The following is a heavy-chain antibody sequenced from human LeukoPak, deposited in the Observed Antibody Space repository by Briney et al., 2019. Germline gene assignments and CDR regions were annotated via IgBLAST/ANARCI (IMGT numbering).Heavy chain of an antibody. Sequence: GGSLRLSCAASGFTFDDYAMHWVRQAPGKGLEWVSLISGDGGSTYYADSVEGRFTISRDNSKNSLYLQMNSLRTEDTALYYCAKDRDGSGVDAFDIWGQGTMVTVSS. D-gene: IGHD3-10*01. CDR1: GFTFDDYA. CDR2: ISGDGGST. J-gene: IGHJ3*02. CDR3: AKDRDGSGVDAFDI. V-gene: IGHV3-43*02.